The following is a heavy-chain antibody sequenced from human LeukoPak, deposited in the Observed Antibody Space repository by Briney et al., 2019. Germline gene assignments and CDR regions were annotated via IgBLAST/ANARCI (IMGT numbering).Heavy chain of an antibody. Sequence: GGSLRLSCAASGFTFSSYSMNWVRQAPGKGLEWVSSISSSSYIYYADSVKGRFTISRDNAKDSLYLQMDSLRAEDTAVYYCARRPGAVADGPTHAFDIWGQGTMVTVSS. CDR1: GFTFSSYS. J-gene: IGHJ3*02. CDR3: ARRPGAVADGPTHAFDI. D-gene: IGHD6-19*01. V-gene: IGHV3-21*01. CDR2: ISSSSYI.